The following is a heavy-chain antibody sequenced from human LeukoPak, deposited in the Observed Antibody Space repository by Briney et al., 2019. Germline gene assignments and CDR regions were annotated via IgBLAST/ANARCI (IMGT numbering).Heavy chain of an antibody. CDR2: IYYSGST. V-gene: IGHV4-39*01. Sequence: SETLSLTCTVSGGSISSSSYYWGWIRQPPGKGLEWIGSIYYSGSTYYNPSLKSRVTISVDTSMNQFSLKLSSVTAADTAVYYCARSAPGTVDYWGQGTLVTVSS. CDR1: GGSISSSSYY. D-gene: IGHD6-13*01. CDR3: ARSAPGTVDY. J-gene: IGHJ4*02.